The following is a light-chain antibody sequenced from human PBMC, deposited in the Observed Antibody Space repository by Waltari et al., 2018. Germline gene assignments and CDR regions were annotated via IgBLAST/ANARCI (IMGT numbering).Light chain of an antibody. V-gene: IGKV1-39*01. CDR1: QSISHY. J-gene: IGKJ1*01. Sequence: DIQMTQSPSSLSASVGDTVTIPCRASQSISHYLNWYQQKPQKAPKLLMFGASSLQSGVPSRFSGSGSGTDFTLTINNLQPEDFATYYCQQSYSSPWTFGQGTRVEIK. CDR2: GAS. CDR3: QQSYSSPWT.